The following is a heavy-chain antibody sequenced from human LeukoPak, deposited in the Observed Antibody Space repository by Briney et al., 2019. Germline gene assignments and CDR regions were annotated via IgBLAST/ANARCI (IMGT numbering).Heavy chain of an antibody. D-gene: IGHD3-16*01. CDR3: TRTHPDYVWGSRDVGTFDY. CDR2: IRSKAYGGTT. Sequence: SWIRQPAGKGLEWVGFIRSKAYGGTTEYAASVKGRFTISRDDSKSIAYLQMNSLRTEDTAVYYCTRTHPDYVWGSRDVGTFDYWGQGTLVTVSS. J-gene: IGHJ4*02. V-gene: IGHV3-49*02.